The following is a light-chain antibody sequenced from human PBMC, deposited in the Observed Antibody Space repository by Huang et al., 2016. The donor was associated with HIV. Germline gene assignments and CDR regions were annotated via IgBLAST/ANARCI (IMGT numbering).Light chain of an antibody. CDR2: GAS. V-gene: IGKV1-39*01. CDR1: QTITTY. J-gene: IGKJ4*01. Sequence: DIQVTQSPSSLSASVGDRVTITCRASQTITTYLSWYQQKPGKAPKLLIYGASSLHSGVPSRFSGSGSGTDFTLTISSLQPEDFATYYCQQSYFTPLTFGGGTRLEIK. CDR3: QQSYFTPLT.